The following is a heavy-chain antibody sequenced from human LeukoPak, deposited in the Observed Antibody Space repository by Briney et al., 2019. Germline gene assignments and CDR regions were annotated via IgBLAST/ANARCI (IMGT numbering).Heavy chain of an antibody. J-gene: IGHJ4*02. V-gene: IGHV3-30*18. D-gene: IGHD6-19*01. CDR2: IPYEGSNK. CDR3: AKDQDEWLVTYYFDY. CDR1: GFTFSSYV. Sequence: GGSLRLSCAASGFTFSSYVMHWVGQAPGKGLEGVAVIPYEGSNKYFADSVKGRFTISRDNSKHTLDLQMNSLRAEDTAVYYCAKDQDEWLVTYYFDYWGQGTLVTVSS.